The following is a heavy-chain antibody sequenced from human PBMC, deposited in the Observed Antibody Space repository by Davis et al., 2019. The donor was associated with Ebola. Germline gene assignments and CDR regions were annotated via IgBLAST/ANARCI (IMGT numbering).Heavy chain of an antibody. V-gene: IGHV4-59*01. CDR1: GGSISGYY. D-gene: IGHD2-8*02. J-gene: IGHJ3*01. Sequence: GSLRLSCTVSGGSISGYYWSWIRQPPGKGLEWIGYMYYRGSTNYNPSLKSRVTTSADTSKNQLSLKLTSVTAADTAVYYCARDYWATEGAFDVWGQGTLVTVSS. CDR3: ARDYWATEGAFDV. CDR2: MYYRGST.